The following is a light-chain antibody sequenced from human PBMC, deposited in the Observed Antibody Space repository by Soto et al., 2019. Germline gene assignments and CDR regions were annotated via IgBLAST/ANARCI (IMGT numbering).Light chain of an antibody. V-gene: IGLV1-44*01. Sequence: QSVLTQPPSASGTPGQRVTISCSGSTSNIGRYTVNWYQHVPGTAPKLLIYSNYQRPSVVPDRFSGSKSGTSASLDMSGLQSEAEANYYCAAWDDSLNGVVFGGGTKLTVL. CDR2: SNY. CDR3: AAWDDSLNGVV. J-gene: IGLJ2*01. CDR1: TSNIGRYT.